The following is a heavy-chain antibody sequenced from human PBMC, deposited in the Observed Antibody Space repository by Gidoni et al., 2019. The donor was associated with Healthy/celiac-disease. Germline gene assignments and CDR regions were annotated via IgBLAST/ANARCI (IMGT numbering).Heavy chain of an antibody. Sequence: QVQLVESGGGVVQPGGSLRLSGAASGFTFSSYGMHWVRQAPGKGLEWVAFIRYYGSNKYYAYSVKGRFTISRDNSKNTLYLQMNSLRAEDTAVYYCAKEADYYGSGNYYYGMDVWGQGTTVTVSS. CDR1: GFTFSSYG. CDR3: AKEADYYGSGNYYYGMDV. J-gene: IGHJ6*02. D-gene: IGHD3-10*01. CDR2: IRYYGSNK. V-gene: IGHV3-30*02.